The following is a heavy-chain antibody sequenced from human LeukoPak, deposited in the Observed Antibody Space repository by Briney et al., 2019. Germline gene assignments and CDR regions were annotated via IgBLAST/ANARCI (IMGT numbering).Heavy chain of an antibody. CDR1: GYTFTGYY. V-gene: IGHV1-2*02. D-gene: IGHD2-2*02. J-gene: IGHJ4*02. CDR3: ASQGSSTSCYRQFDY. CDR2: INPNSGGT. Sequence: ASVKVSCKASGYTFTGYYMHWVRQAPGQGLERMGWINPNSGGTNYAQKFQGRVTMTRDTSISTAYMELSRLRPDDTAVYYCASQGSSTSCYRQFDYWGQGTLVTASS.